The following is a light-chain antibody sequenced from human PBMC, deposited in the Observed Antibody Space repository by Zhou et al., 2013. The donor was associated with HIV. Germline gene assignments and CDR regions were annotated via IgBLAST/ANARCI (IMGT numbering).Light chain of an antibody. CDR1: QDISSY. CDR2: GAS. Sequence: AIRMTQSPTSFSASTGDRVTITCRATQDISSYVAWYQQELGKAPKLLIYGASTLQSGVPSRFSGTRSGTDFTFTISSLQPADIGTYYCQQHDSLPLTFGGGTKVEMK. CDR3: QQHDSLPLT. J-gene: IGKJ4*01. V-gene: IGKV1-8*01.